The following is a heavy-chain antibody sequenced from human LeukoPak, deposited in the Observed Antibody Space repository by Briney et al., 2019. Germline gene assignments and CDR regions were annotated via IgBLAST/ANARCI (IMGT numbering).Heavy chain of an antibody. J-gene: IGHJ3*02. CDR3: VRIDYSNAFDI. CDR2: MNPKTGNT. D-gene: IGHD4-11*01. V-gene: IGHV1-8*01. Sequence: ASVKVSCKASGYTFTNFDINWVRQATGQGLEWMGWMNPKTGNTGSAQKLQGRVTISGNTSISTAYMELSSLRSEDTAVYYCVRIDYSNAFDIWGQGTMVTVSS. CDR1: GYTFTNFD.